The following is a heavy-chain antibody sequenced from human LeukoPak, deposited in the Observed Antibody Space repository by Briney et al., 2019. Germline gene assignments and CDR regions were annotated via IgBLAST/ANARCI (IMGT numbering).Heavy chain of an antibody. Sequence: ASVKVSCKASGGTFSSYAISWVRQAPGQGLEWMGRIFPIFATANYAQKFQGRVTITADESTSTAYMELSSLRSEDTAVYYCARESGSYEAYFDYWGQGTPVTVSS. D-gene: IGHD1-26*01. J-gene: IGHJ4*02. CDR1: GGTFSSYA. CDR3: ARESGSYEAYFDY. V-gene: IGHV1-69*13. CDR2: IFPIFATA.